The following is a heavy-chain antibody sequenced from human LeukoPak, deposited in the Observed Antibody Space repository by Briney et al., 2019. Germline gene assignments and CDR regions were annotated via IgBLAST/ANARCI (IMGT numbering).Heavy chain of an antibody. D-gene: IGHD2/OR15-2a*01. V-gene: IGHV4-31*03. J-gene: IGHJ3*02. Sequence: SETLSLTCTVSGGSISSGGYYWSWIRQHPGKGLEWIGYIYYSGSTYYNPSLKSRVTISVDTSKNQFSLKLSSVTAADTAVYSCVRGESGIQENSFDIWGQGTLVTVSS. CDR3: VRGESGIQENSFDI. CDR2: IYYSGST. CDR1: GGSISSGGYY.